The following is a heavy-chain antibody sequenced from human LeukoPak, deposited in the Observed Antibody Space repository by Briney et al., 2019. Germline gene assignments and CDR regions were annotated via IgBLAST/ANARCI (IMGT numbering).Heavy chain of an antibody. CDR2: ISGSGGST. CDR3: ARDQGSGWYYYYYMDV. V-gene: IGHV3-23*01. J-gene: IGHJ6*03. D-gene: IGHD6-19*01. Sequence: GGSLRLSCAASGFTFSTYAMSWVRQGPGKGLEWVSGISGSGGSTHYADSVKGRITISRDNSKNTLYLQMNSLRAEDTAVYYCARDQGSGWYYYYYMDVWGKGTTVTISS. CDR1: GFTFSTYA.